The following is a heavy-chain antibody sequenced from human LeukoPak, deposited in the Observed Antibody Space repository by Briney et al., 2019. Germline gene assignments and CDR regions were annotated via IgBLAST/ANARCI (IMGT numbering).Heavy chain of an antibody. Sequence: ASVKVSCKASGYTLTGYYMHWVRQAPGQGLEWMGWINPNSGGTNYAQKFQGRVTMTRDTSISTAYMELSRLRSDDTAVYYCARDHRQYYDFWSGYYDYWGQGTLVTVSS. CDR1: GYTLTGYY. CDR2: INPNSGGT. CDR3: ARDHRQYYDFWSGYYDY. J-gene: IGHJ4*02. D-gene: IGHD3-3*01. V-gene: IGHV1-2*02.